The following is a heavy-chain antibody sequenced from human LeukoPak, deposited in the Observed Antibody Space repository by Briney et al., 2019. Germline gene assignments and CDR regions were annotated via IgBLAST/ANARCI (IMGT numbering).Heavy chain of an antibody. J-gene: IGHJ4*02. V-gene: IGHV3-7*01. D-gene: IGHD3-10*01. Sequence: GGSLRLSCAASGFTLSSYWMSWVRQAPGKGLEWVANIKQDGSEKYYVDSVKGRFTISRDNAKNSLYLQMNSLRAEDTAVYYCARNNYGSGSYSAYWGQGTLVTVSS. CDR1: GFTLSSYW. CDR2: IKQDGSEK. CDR3: ARNNYGSGSYSAY.